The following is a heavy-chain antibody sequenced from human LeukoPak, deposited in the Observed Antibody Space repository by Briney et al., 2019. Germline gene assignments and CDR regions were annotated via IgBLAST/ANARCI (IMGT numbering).Heavy chain of an antibody. CDR2: ISSSGSTI. Sequence: PGGSLRLSCAASGFTFSSYEMNWVRQAPGKGLEWVSYISSSGSTIYYADPVKGRFTISRDNAKNSLYLQMNSLRAEDTAVYYCATTYYYGSGSYYEELEGHDYWGQGTLVTVSS. J-gene: IGHJ4*02. D-gene: IGHD3-10*01. CDR3: ATTYYYGSGSYYEELEGHDY. V-gene: IGHV3-48*03. CDR1: GFTFSSYE.